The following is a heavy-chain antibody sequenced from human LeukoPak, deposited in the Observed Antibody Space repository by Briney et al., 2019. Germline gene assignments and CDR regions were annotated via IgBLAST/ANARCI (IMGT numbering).Heavy chain of an antibody. CDR3: ATAAPEDYYFDY. D-gene: IGHD3/OR15-3a*01. Sequence: ASVKVSCKVSGYTLTGLSMHWVRQAPGKGLEWMGGFDPEDGETIYAQKFQGRVAMTEDTSTDTAYMELSSLRSEDTAVYYCATAAPEDYYFDYWGQGTLVTVSS. CDR2: FDPEDGET. J-gene: IGHJ4*02. CDR1: GYTLTGLS. V-gene: IGHV1-24*01.